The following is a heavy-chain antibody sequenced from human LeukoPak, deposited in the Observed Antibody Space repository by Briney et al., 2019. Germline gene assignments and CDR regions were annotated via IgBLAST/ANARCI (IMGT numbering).Heavy chain of an antibody. CDR3: ARDRQVAS. Sequence: PGGSLRLSRATSGFTFRHYWMSWVRQAPGKGLEWVASIKEDGSEKYYVDSVKGRFTSSRDNAKNSLYLQMNSLTAEDTAVYYCARDRQVASWGQGTLVTVSS. CDR2: IKEDGSEK. D-gene: IGHD6-6*01. V-gene: IGHV3-7*01. CDR1: GFTFRHYW. J-gene: IGHJ4*02.